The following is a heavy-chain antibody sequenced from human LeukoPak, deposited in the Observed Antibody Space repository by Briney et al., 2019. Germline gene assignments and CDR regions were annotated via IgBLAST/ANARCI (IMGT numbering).Heavy chain of an antibody. CDR2: INTDGSST. J-gene: IGHJ3*01. CDR3: AREVGPINV. Sequence: GGSLRLSCAASGFTLSNYWIHWVRQAPGKGLVWVSRINTDGSSTNYADSVRGRFTVSRDNAKNTLYLQMNSLRVEDTAVYYCAREVGPINVWGQGTMVTVSS. D-gene: IGHD1-26*01. V-gene: IGHV3-74*01. CDR1: GFTLSNYW.